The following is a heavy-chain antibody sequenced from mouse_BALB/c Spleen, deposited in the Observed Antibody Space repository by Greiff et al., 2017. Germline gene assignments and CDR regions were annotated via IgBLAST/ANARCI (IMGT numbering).Heavy chain of an antibody. CDR1: GYTFTSYV. J-gene: IGHJ4*01. CDR2: INPYNDGT. CDR3: ARSGRRDAMDY. Sequence: VQLQQSGPELVKPGASVKMSCKASGYTFTSYVMHWVKQKPGQGLEWIGYINPYNDGTKYNEKFKGKATLTSDKSSSTAYMELSSLTSEDSAVYYCARSGRRDAMDYWGQGTSVTVSS. V-gene: IGHV1-14*01. D-gene: IGHD3-1*01.